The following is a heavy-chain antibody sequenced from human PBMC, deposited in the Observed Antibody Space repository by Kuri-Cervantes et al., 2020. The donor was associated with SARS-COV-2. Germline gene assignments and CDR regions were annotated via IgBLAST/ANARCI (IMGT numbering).Heavy chain of an antibody. CDR2: ISSSSSYI. J-gene: IGHJ5*02. D-gene: IGHD2-15*01. Sequence: GGSLRLSCAASGFTSSSYSMNWVCQAPGKGLEWVSSISSSSSYIYYADSVKGRFTISRDNAKNSLYLQMNSLRAEDTAVYYCARDERYCSGGSCYSEAGNWFDPWGQGTLVTVSS. CDR3: ARDERYCSGGSCYSEAGNWFDP. V-gene: IGHV3-21*01. CDR1: GFTSSSYS.